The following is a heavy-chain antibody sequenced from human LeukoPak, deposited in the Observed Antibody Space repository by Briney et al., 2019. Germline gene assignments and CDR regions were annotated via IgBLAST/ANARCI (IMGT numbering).Heavy chain of an antibody. Sequence: PGGSLRLSCAASGFTVSSNYMSWVCQAPGKGLEWVSVIYSGGSTYYADSVKGRFTISRDNSKNTLYLQMNSLRAEDTAVYYCARLSVRWNDAFDIWGQGTMVTVSS. CDR3: ARLSVRWNDAFDI. V-gene: IGHV3-53*01. CDR2: IYSGGST. CDR1: GFTVSSNY. D-gene: IGHD3-16*02. J-gene: IGHJ3*02.